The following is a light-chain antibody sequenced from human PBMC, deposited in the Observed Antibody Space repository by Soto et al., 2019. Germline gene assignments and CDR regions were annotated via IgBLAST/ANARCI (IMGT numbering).Light chain of an antibody. V-gene: IGLV2-14*01. Sequence: QSALTQPASVSGSPGQSITISCTGTSSDVGGYNSVSWYQQLPGKAPKLMIYGVSSRPSGVSNRFSGSKSGNTASLTISGLQTEYEPDYYCSSYTTSPTPSYFFGSGT. CDR3: SSYTTSPTPSYF. J-gene: IGLJ1*01. CDR1: SSDVGGYNS. CDR2: GVS.